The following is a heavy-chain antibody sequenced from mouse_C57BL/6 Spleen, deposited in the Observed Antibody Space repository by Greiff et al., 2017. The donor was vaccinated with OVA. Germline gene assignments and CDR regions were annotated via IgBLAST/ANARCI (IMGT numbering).Heavy chain of an antibody. J-gene: IGHJ1*03. CDR1: GFTFSDYY. CDR2: ISNGGGST. Sequence: EVKLEESGGGLVQPGGSLKLSCAASGFTFSDYYMYWVRQTPEKRLEWVAYISNGGGSTYYPDTVKGRFTISRDNAKNTLYLQMSRLKSEDTAMYYCARHYYGSSWYFDVWGTGTTVTVSS. V-gene: IGHV5-12*01. D-gene: IGHD1-1*01. CDR3: ARHYYGSSWYFDV.